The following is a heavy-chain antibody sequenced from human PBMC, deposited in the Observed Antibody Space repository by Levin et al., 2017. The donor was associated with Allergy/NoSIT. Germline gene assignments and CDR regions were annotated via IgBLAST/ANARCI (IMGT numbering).Heavy chain of an antibody. CDR2: IYYSGST. D-gene: IGHD3-22*01. Sequence: GSLRLSCTVSGGSISSSSYYWGWIRQPPGKGLEWIGSIYYSGSTYYNPSLKSRVTISVDTSKNQFSLKLSSVTAADTAVYYCARLRYDSQIDYWGQGTLVTVSS. J-gene: IGHJ4*02. V-gene: IGHV4-39*01. CDR1: GGSISSSSYY. CDR3: ARLRYDSQIDY.